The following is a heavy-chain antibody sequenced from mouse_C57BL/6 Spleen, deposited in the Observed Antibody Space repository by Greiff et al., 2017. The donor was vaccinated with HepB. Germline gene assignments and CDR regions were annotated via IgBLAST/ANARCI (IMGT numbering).Heavy chain of an antibody. D-gene: IGHD2-5*01. CDR1: GYAFSSYW. V-gene: IGHV1-80*01. CDR3: ARYEAYYSNYGDFFAY. Sequence: QVQLQQSGAELVKPGASVKISCKASGYAFSSYWMNWVKQRPGKGLEWIGQIYPGDGDTNYNGKFKGKATLTADKSSSTAYMQLSSLTSEDSAVYFCARYEAYYSNYGDFFAYWGQGTLVTVSA. CDR2: IYPGDGDT. J-gene: IGHJ3*01.